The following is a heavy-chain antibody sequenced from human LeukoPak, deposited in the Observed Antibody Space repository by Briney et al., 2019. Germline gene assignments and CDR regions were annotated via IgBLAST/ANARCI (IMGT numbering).Heavy chain of an antibody. CDR2: INPNSGGT. D-gene: IGHD4-23*01. J-gene: IGHJ3*02. CDR3: ARDYGGNGRGAFDI. CDR1: GYTFTGYY. Sequence: ASVKVSCKASGYTFTGYYMHWVRQAPGQGLEWMGWINPNSGGTNYAQKFQGRVTMTRDTSISTAYMELSRLRSDDTAVYYCARDYGGNGRGAFDIWGQGTMVTVSS. V-gene: IGHV1-2*02.